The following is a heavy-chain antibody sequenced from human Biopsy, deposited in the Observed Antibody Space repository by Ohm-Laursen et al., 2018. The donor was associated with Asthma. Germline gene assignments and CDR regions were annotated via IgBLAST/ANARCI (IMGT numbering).Heavy chain of an antibody. D-gene: IGHD3-3*01. Sequence: SLRLSCTATGFVFRSHAMHWVRQAPGKGLEWVAVVSYDGGVAHYADSMKGRFTISRDNAKSTLYLQMNRLRTDDTAVYYCAKRRGYSDLTDFDHWGQGTLVTVSS. CDR3: AKRRGYSDLTDFDH. CDR1: GFVFRSHA. J-gene: IGHJ4*02. CDR2: VSYDGGVA. V-gene: IGHV3-30-3*01.